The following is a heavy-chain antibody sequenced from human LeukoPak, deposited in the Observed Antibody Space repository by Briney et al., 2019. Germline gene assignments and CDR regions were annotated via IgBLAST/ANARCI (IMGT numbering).Heavy chain of an antibody. V-gene: IGHV1-18*04. CDR1: GYSFSDYG. D-gene: IGHD3-3*01. CDR3: AREGFWRGYERHPRYYGMDV. Sequence: ASVKVSCKTSGYSFSDYGISWVRQAPGQGLEWMGGIGTNNGNINYAQKFQGRVSRTTDTSKTAYMELRSLRYDDTAVYFCAREGFWRGYERHPRYYGMDVWGQGTTVIVYS. J-gene: IGHJ6*02. CDR2: IGTNNGNI.